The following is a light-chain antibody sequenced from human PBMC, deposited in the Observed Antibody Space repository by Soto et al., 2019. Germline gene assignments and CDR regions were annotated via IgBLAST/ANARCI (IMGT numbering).Light chain of an antibody. J-gene: IGKJ4*01. CDR2: HAS. CDR3: QQRSNWPLLT. V-gene: IGKV3-11*01. CDR1: QSVSNY. Sequence: EIVLTQSPATLSLSPGERATLSCRASQSVSNYLAWYQQKPGQAPRLLIYHASNRATGIPARFSGSGSGTDFTLNISSLEPADFAVYYCQQRSNWPLLTFGGGTKVEIK.